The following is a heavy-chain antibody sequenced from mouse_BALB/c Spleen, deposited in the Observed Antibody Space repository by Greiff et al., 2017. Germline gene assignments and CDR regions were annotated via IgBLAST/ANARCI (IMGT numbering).Heavy chain of an antibody. CDR1: GFSLTSYG. V-gene: IGHV2-9*02. J-gene: IGHJ4*01. CDR3: ARVGDGNYFYAMDY. Sequence: VKLMESGPGLVAPSQSLSITCTVSGFSLTSYGVHWVRQPPGKGLEWLGVIWAGGSTNYNSALMSRLSISKDNSKSQVFLKMNSLQTDDTAMYYCARVGDGNYFYAMDYWGQGTSVTVSS. CDR2: IWAGGST. D-gene: IGHD2-1*01.